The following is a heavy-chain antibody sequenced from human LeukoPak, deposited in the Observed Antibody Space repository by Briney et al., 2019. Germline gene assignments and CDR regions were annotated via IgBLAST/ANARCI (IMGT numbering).Heavy chain of an antibody. J-gene: IGHJ6*03. D-gene: IGHD3-10*01. CDR1: GFSLSTSGVG. Sequence: SGPTLVKPTQTLTLTCTFSGFSLSTSGVGVGWIRQPPGKALEWLALIYWNDDKRYSPSLKSRLTITKDTSKNQMVLTMTNMDPVDTATYYCAHRGWNYGSGIYYYMDVWGKGTTVTVSS. V-gene: IGHV2-5*01. CDR2: IYWNDDK. CDR3: AHRGWNYGSGIYYYMDV.